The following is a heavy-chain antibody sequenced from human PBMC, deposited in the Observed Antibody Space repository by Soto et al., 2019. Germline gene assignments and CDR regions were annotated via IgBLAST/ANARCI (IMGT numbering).Heavy chain of an antibody. CDR3: ARAVEMYASGWYYFDY. J-gene: IGHJ4*02. D-gene: IGHD6-19*01. Sequence: SETLSLTCTFSGGSISSYYWSWIRQPPGKGLEWIGFIYYSESTNYNPSLQSRVTISVGTSKNQFSLRLTSVTAADTAVYYCARAVEMYASGWYYFDYWGQGTLVTVSS. CDR2: IYYSEST. CDR1: GGSISSYY. V-gene: IGHV4-59*01.